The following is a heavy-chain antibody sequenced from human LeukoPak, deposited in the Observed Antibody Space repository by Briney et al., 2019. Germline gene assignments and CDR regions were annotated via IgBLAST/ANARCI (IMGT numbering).Heavy chain of an antibody. Sequence: GASVKVSCKASGGTLSSYAISWVRQAPGQGLEWMGGIIPIFGTANYAQKFQGRVTITADESTSTAYMELSSLRSEDTAVYYCARVDVDTAMPYGFDYWGQGTLVTVSS. D-gene: IGHD5-18*01. J-gene: IGHJ4*02. CDR3: ARVDVDTAMPYGFDY. CDR2: IIPIFGTA. V-gene: IGHV1-69*13. CDR1: GGTLSSYA.